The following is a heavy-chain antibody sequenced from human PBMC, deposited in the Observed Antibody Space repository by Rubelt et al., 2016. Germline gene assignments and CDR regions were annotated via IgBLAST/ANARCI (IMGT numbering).Heavy chain of an antibody. D-gene: IGHD3-16*02. J-gene: IGHJ4*02. CDR3: ARNLIMITFGGVIVPPDY. CDR1: GYTLTELS. V-gene: IGHV1-18*01. CDR2: ISAYNGNT. Sequence: SGAEVKKPGASVKVSCKVSGYTLTELSMHWVRQAPGKGLEWMGWISAYNGNTNYAQKLQGRVTMTTDTSTSTAYMELRSLRSDDTAVYYCARNLIMITFGGVIVPPDYWGQGTLVTVSS.